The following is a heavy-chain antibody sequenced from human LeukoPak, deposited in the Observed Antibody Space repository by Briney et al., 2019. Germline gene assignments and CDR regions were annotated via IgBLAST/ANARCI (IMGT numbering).Heavy chain of an antibody. CDR3: ARAVGATTWYYYYYMDV. Sequence: PSESLSLTCAVYGGSFSGYYWSWIRQPPGKGLEWIGEINHSGSTNYNPSLKSRVTISVDTSKNQFSLKLSSVTAADTAVYYCARAVGATTWYYYYYMDVWGKGTTVTVSS. J-gene: IGHJ6*03. CDR1: GGSFSGYY. D-gene: IGHD1-26*01. CDR2: INHSGST. V-gene: IGHV4-34*01.